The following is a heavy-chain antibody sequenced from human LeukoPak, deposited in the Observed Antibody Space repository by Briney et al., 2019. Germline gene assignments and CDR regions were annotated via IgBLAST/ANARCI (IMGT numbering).Heavy chain of an antibody. Sequence: SETLSLTCAVYGGSFSGYYWSWIRQPPGKGLEWIGYIYYSGSTYYNPSLKSRVTISVDTSKNQFSLKLSSVTAADTAVYYCARARLGDYGIDYWGQGTLVTVSS. CDR1: GGSFSGYY. CDR2: IYYSGST. D-gene: IGHD4-17*01. V-gene: IGHV4-34*09. J-gene: IGHJ4*02. CDR3: ARARLGDYGIDY.